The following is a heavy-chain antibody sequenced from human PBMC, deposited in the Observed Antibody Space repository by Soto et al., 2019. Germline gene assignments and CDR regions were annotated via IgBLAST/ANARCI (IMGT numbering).Heavy chain of an antibody. D-gene: IGHD3-10*01. J-gene: IGHJ6*03. CDR3: ARDLAPGGYYMDS. Sequence: EVQLVESGGGLVKPGGSLRLSCAASGFTFSSYSMNWVRQAPGKGLEWVSSISSSSSYIYYADSVKGRFTFSRDNAKNSLYMQMNSLRAEDTAVYYCARDLAPGGYYMDSWGKGTTVTVSS. CDR1: GFTFSSYS. V-gene: IGHV3-21*01. CDR2: ISSSSSYI.